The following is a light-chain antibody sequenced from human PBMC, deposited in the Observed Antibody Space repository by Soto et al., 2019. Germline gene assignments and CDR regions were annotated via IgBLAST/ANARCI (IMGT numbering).Light chain of an antibody. J-gene: IGLJ1*01. CDR2: EVN. CDR3: CSSGGSPTYV. V-gene: IGLV2-23*02. CDR1: SSNVGSYKL. Sequence: QSALTQPAPVSGSPGQSITISCTGTSSNVGSYKLVSWYQQHPGKAPKLMIFEVNKRPSGVSNRFSGSKSGNTASLTISGLKVEDEADYYCCSSGGSPTYVFRTGTKVTVL.